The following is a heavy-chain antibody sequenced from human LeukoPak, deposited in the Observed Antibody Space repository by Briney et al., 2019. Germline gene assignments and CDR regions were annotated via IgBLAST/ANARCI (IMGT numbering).Heavy chain of an antibody. CDR1: GFTFSTYW. J-gene: IGHJ4*02. CDR3: ARERGSGYYYFDY. Sequence: PGGSLRLSCAASGFTFSTYWMSWVRQAPGKGLEWVANIKQDGSEKYYVDSVKGRFTISRDKAKKLLYLQMNSLRAEDTAVYYCARERGSGYYYFDYRGQGTLVTVSS. D-gene: IGHD5-12*01. CDR2: IKQDGSEK. V-gene: IGHV3-7*01.